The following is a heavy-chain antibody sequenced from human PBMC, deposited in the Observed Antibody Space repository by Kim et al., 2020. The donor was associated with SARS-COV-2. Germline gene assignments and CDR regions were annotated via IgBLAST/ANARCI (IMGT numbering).Heavy chain of an antibody. CDR2: ISYDGTIQ. J-gene: IGHJ5*02. D-gene: IGHD2-2*01. CDR3: AKGPIAIVPGGKMWLDP. CDR1: GLTFRNYG. Sequence: GGSLRLSCAASGLTFRNYGMHWVRQAPGKGLEWVADISYDGTIQYYGDSVEGRFTISRDNSKNTLYLQMNSLRVEDTGVYYCAKGPIAIVPGGKMWLDPWGQGTLVTVSS. V-gene: IGHV3-30*18.